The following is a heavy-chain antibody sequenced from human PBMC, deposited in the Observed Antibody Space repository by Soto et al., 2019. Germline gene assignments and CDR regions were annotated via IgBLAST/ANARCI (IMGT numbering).Heavy chain of an antibody. CDR1: GGSISSGDYY. CDR2: IYYSGST. V-gene: IGHV4-30-4*01. CDR3: ASRAVVVVPAAPDQAFDY. J-gene: IGHJ4*02. D-gene: IGHD2-2*01. Sequence: SETLSLTCTVSGGSISSGDYYWSWIRQPPGKGLEWIGYIYYSGSTYYNPSLKSRVTISVDTSKNQFSLKLSSVTAADTAVYYCASRAVVVVPAAPDQAFDYWGQGTLVTVSS.